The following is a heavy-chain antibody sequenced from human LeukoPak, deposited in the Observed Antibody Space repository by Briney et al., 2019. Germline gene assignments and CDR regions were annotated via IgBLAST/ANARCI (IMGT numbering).Heavy chain of an antibody. CDR3: ASGDYGEEENWFDP. CDR2: IIPIFGTA. CDR1: GGTFRSYA. J-gene: IGHJ5*02. D-gene: IGHD4-17*01. Sequence: GASVKASCKASGGTFRSYAISWVRQAPGQGLEWMGGIIPIFGTANYAQKFQGRVTITADESTSTAYMELSSLRSEDTAVYYCASGDYGEEENWFDPWGQGTLVTVSS. V-gene: IGHV1-69*13.